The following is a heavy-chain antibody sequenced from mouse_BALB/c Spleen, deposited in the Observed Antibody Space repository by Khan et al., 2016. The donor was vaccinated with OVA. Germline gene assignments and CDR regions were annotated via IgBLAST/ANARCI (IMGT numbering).Heavy chain of an antibody. CDR2: IDPFNGDT. CDR3: VRGTFDH. CDR1: GYSFTSYY. J-gene: IGHJ3*01. Sequence: VQLQQSGPELMKPGASVNISCKASGYSFTSYYIHWVKQSHGKSLEWIGYIDPFNGDTDYNQKFKGKATLTVDYSSNTAYMHLSSLTSEDSAVYCCVRGTFDHWGQETLVTVSA. D-gene: IGHD3-3*01. V-gene: IGHV1S135*01.